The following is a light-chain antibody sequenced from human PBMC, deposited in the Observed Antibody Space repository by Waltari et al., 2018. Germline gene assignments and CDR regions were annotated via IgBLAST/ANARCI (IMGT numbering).Light chain of an antibody. J-gene: IGKJ4*01. V-gene: IGKV1-33*01. Sequence: DIQMTQSLSSLSASVGDRVTITCQASQDISNYLNWYQQKPGKAPKLLIYDASNLETGVPSRFSGSGSVTDFTFTISSLQPEDIATYYCQQYDNLPPLTFGGGTKVEIK. CDR3: QQYDNLPPLT. CDR1: QDISNY. CDR2: DAS.